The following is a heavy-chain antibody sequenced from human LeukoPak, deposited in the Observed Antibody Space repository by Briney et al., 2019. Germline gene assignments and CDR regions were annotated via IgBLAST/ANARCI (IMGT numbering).Heavy chain of an antibody. Sequence: PGGSLRLSCAASGFTFSSYAMHWVRQAPGKGLEWVAVISYDGSNKYYADSVKGRFTISRDNPGNSAYLQMNSLRAEDTAVYYCARLMFLWPPIYFDYWGQGTLVTVSS. CDR2: ISYDGSNK. D-gene: IGHD2-8*01. CDR3: ARLMFLWPPIYFDY. CDR1: GFTFSSYA. V-gene: IGHV3-30-3*01. J-gene: IGHJ4*02.